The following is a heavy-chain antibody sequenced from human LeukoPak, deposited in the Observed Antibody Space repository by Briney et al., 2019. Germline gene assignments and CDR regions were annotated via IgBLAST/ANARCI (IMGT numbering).Heavy chain of an antibody. J-gene: IGHJ4*02. V-gene: IGHV4-34*01. CDR2: INHSGST. Sequence: PSETLSLTCAVYGGSFSGYYWSWIRQPPGKGLEWIGEINHSGSTNYNPSLKSRVTISVDTSKNQLSLKLRSVTAADTAVYYCARRGRDGYTLYPLDYWGQGTLVTVSS. CDR3: ARRGRDGYTLYPLDY. D-gene: IGHD5-24*01. CDR1: GGSFSGYY.